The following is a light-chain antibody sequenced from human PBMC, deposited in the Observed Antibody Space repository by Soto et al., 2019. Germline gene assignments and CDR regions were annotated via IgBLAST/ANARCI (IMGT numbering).Light chain of an antibody. Sequence: DIVLTQSPGTLSFSPGETATLSCRASQTIGRNYLAWYQQKPGQAPRLLIFGTSTRATGIPDRFSGSGSGTDFTLSISRLEPEDFAVYYCQKYASSPLPTFGGGTKVDIX. CDR1: QTIGRNY. CDR3: QKYASSPLPT. J-gene: IGKJ4*01. CDR2: GTS. V-gene: IGKV3-20*01.